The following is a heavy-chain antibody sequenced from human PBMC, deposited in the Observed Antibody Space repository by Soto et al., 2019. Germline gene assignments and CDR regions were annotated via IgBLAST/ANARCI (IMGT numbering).Heavy chain of an antibody. CDR2: IYYSGST. J-gene: IGHJ6*02. D-gene: IGHD2-8*01. CDR3: ARDYRGMLNYYYYGMDV. CDR1: GCSISSGGYY. V-gene: IGHV4-31*02. Sequence: SETLSLTCTVSGCSISSGGYYLGWIRQHPGKGLEWIGYIYYSGSTYYNPSLKSRVTISVDTSKNQFSLKLSSVTAADTAVYYCARDYRGMLNYYYYGMDVWGQGTTVTVSS.